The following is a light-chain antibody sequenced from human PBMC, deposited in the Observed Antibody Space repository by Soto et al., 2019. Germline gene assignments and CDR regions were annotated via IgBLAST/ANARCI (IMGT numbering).Light chain of an antibody. CDR2: DVN. CDR3: SSYTGSSTYVV. J-gene: IGLJ2*01. Sequence: QSVLTQPASVSGSPGQSIIISGTGTSSDVGGYNYVSWYQQHPGKAPKLMIYDVNNRPSGVSNRFSGSKSGNTASLTISGLQAEDEADYYCSSYTGSSTYVVFGGGTKLTVL. CDR1: SSDVGGYNY. V-gene: IGLV2-14*01.